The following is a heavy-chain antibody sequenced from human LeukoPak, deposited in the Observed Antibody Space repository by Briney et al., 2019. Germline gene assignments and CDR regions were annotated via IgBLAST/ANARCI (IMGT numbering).Heavy chain of an antibody. CDR2: IYTSGST. D-gene: IGHD2-2*01. CDR1: GGSISSGSYY. Sequence: PSQTLSLTCTVSGGSISSGSYYWSWIRQPAGKGLEWIGRIYTSGSTNYNPSLKSRVTISVDTSKNQFSLKLSSVTAADTAVYYCARGVPAADNWFDPWGQGTLVTVSS. J-gene: IGHJ5*02. CDR3: ARGVPAADNWFDP. V-gene: IGHV4-61*02.